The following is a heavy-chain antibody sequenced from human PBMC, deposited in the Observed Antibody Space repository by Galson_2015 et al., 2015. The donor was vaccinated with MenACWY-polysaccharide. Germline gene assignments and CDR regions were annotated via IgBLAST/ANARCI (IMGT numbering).Heavy chain of an antibody. J-gene: IGHJ4*02. CDR3: ARVLKGLVAATPDY. D-gene: IGHD1-26*01. CDR1: GFTFSSYS. Sequence: SLRLSCAASGFTFSSYSMNWVRQAPGKGLEWVSYISSGGTIYYADSVKGRFTISRDNAKNSLYLQMNSMSDDDTAVYYCARVLKGLVAATPDYWGQGTLVTVSS. V-gene: IGHV3-48*02. CDR2: ISSGGTI.